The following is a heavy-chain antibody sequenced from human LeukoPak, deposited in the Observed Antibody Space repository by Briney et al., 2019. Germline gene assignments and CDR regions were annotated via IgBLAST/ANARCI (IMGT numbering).Heavy chain of an antibody. CDR3: ARLPDVSDWPFDY. CDR1: DDSISRDF. D-gene: IGHD6-19*01. Sequence: PSETLSLTCTASDDSISRDFLTWIRQPPGKGLEWIGYIRYSGRTEYNPSLKSRVTISIQTSKNQFSLKLTSVTAADTAIYYCARLPDVSDWPFDYWGQGIMVTVSS. J-gene: IGHJ4*02. CDR2: IRYSGRT. V-gene: IGHV4-59*01.